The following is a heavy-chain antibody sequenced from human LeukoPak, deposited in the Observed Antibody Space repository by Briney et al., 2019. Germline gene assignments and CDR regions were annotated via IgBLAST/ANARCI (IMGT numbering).Heavy chain of an antibody. J-gene: IGHJ4*02. D-gene: IGHD1-7*01. V-gene: IGHV4-59*01. CDR1: VGSLRNDY. CDR2: IYYSGST. Sequence: SEALSLTCTVSVGSLRNDYWSCIWHPPGEGLEWIGHIYYSGSTNYNVSPKSRVTISIDMSKNQFSLKLSSVTAADTTVYYCGRYQLPDFWGQGTLVTVSS. CDR3: GRYQLPDF.